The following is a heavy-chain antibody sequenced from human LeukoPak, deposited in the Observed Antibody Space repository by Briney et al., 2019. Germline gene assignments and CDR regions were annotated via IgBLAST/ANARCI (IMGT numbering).Heavy chain of an antibody. CDR2: IRYDGSNK. D-gene: IGHD6-19*01. CDR3: AKEWASSGWWYFDY. J-gene: IGHJ4*02. Sequence: PGGSLRLSCAASGFTFSSYGMHWVRQAPGKGLEWVAFIRYDGSNKYYADSVKGRFTISRDNSENTLYLQMNSLRAEDTALCCCAKEWASSGWWYFDYWGQGTLVTVSS. CDR1: GFTFSSYG. V-gene: IGHV3-30*02.